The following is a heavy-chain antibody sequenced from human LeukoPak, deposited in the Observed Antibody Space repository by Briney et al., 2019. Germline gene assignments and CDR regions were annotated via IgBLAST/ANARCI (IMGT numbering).Heavy chain of an antibody. V-gene: IGHV4-59*01. CDR1: GGSIGSDY. D-gene: IGHD3-9*01. CDR3: AKSGRYDTLTGYYIDY. Sequence: SETLSLTCTVSGGSIGSDYWSWIRQPPGKGLEWIGYTYNSGSTNYNPSLKSRVTISVDTSKNQFSLRLSSVTAADTAVYYCAKSGRYDTLTGYYIDYWGQGALVTVSS. CDR2: TYNSGST. J-gene: IGHJ4*02.